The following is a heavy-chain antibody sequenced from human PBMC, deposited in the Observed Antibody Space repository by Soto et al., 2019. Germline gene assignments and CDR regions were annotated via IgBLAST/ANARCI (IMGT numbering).Heavy chain of an antibody. CDR2: ISGPGSVL. CDR1: GFTFSDYY. D-gene: IGHD2-21*01. Sequence: QMQLVESGGGLVRSGGSLKLSCVSSGFTFSDYYMHWMRQAPGKGLEWVSCISGPGSVLSYADSVKGRFTISRDNAKDSLFMKVNKLRAEDTALDYSARGTYPGSVDVWGQGTMVKVSS. CDR3: ARGTYPGSVDV. J-gene: IGHJ3*01. V-gene: IGHV3-11*01.